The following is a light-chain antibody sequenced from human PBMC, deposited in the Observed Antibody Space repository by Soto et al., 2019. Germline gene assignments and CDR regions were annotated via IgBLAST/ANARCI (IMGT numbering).Light chain of an antibody. CDR2: GAS. CDR1: QSVIY. Sequence: EIVLTQSPATLSLSPGERATLSCRASQSVIYLAWYQQKPGQAPRLLFYGASNRATGIPGRFSGSGSGTDFTLTISGMEPEDSAVYYCHQYGIVPWTFGQGTKVDIK. V-gene: IGKV3-20*01. CDR3: HQYGIVPWT. J-gene: IGKJ1*01.